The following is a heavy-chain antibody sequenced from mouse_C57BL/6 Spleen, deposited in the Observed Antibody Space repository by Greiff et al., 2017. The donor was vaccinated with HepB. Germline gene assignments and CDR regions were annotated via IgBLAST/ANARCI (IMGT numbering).Heavy chain of an antibody. CDR2: IDPENGDT. CDR3: TTAAFYDYGRRFAY. V-gene: IGHV14-4*01. CDR1: GFNIKDDY. Sequence: EVQLQQSGAELVRPGASVKLSCTASGFNIKDDYMHWVKQRPEQGLEWIGWIDPENGDTEYASKFQGKATITADTSSNTAYLQLSSLTSEDTAVYYCTTAAFYDYGRRFAYWGQGTLVTVSA. J-gene: IGHJ3*01. D-gene: IGHD2-4*01.